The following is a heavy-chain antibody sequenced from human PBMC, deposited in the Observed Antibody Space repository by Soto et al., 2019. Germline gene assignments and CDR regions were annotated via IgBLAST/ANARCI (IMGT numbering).Heavy chain of an antibody. D-gene: IGHD4-17*01. CDR1: GGSISSGGYY. V-gene: IGHV4-31*03. CDR2: IYYSGST. J-gene: IGHJ3*02. CDR3: ARDRKDDYDDAFDI. Sequence: QVQLQESGPGLVKPSQTLSLTCTVSGGSISSGGYYWSWIRQHPGKGLEWIGYIYYSGSTYYNPSLKSRVTLSVDTSKNQFSLKLGSVTAADTAVYYCARDRKDDYDDAFDIWGQGTMVTVSS.